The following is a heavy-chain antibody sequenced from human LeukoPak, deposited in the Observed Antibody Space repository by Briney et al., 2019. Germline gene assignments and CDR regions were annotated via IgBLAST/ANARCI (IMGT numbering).Heavy chain of an antibody. CDR2: IYHSGST. V-gene: IGHV4-30-2*01. J-gene: IGHJ4*02. CDR1: GGSISSGGYY. Sequence: SQTLSLTCTVSGGSISSGGYYWSWIRQPPGKGLEWIGYIYHSGSTYYNPSLKSRVTISVDRSKNQFSLKLSSVTAADTAVYYCASQTRLDSSGFNYYFDYWGQGTLVTVSS. D-gene: IGHD3-22*01. CDR3: ASQTRLDSSGFNYYFDY.